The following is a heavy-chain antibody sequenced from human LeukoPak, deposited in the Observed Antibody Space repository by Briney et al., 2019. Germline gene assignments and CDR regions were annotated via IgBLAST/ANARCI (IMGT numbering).Heavy chain of an antibody. CDR2: IIPIFGKA. J-gene: IGHJ4*02. D-gene: IGHD2-2*01. CDR3: AGGRTDIVVVPATLRNYYFDY. Sequence: GASVKVSCKASGGTFSSYAISWVRLAPGQGLEWMGGIIPIFGKANYAQKFQGRVTTTADKATSTAYMELSSLRSEDTAVYYCAGGRTDIVVVPATLRNYYFDYWGQGTLVTVSS. V-gene: IGHV1-69*06. CDR1: GGTFSSYA.